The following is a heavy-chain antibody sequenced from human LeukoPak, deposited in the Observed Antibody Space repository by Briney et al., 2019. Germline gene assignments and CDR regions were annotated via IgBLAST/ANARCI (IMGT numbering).Heavy chain of an antibody. CDR2: MNPKSGNT. D-gene: IGHD2-2*02. J-gene: IGHJ6*03. CDR3: ARAPLGLIVVVPAAIRERYYYYYYMDV. CDR1: GYTFTSYD. Sequence: GASVKVSCKASGYTFTSYDINWVRQATGQGLEWMGWMNPKSGNTGYAQKFQGRVTITRNTSISTAYMELSSLRSEDTAVYYCARAPLGLIVVVPAAIRERYYYYYYMDVWGKGTTVTVSS. V-gene: IGHV1-8*03.